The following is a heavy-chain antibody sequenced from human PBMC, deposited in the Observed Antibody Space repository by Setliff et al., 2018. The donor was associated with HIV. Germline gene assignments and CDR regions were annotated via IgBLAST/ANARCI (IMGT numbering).Heavy chain of an antibody. Sequence: SETLSLTCSVSGDSIFTSTYYWGWIRQPPGKRLEWMGSIYYSGNTYYNPSLKSRVTISVDTSKNQFFLNLSSVTATDSAVYYCARLGRPYSGQGWFDPWGQGTLVTVSS. CDR3: ARLGRPYSGQGWFDP. J-gene: IGHJ5*02. CDR1: GDSIFTSTYY. V-gene: IGHV4-39*01. D-gene: IGHD5-12*01. CDR2: IYYSGNT.